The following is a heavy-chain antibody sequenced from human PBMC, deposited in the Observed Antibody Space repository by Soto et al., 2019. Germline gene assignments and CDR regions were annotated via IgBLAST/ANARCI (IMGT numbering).Heavy chain of an antibody. Sequence: GSLRLSCAASGFTFSSYWMSWVRQAPGKGLEWVANIKQDGSEKYYVDSVKGRFTISRDNAKSSLYLQMNSLRAEDTAVYYCARDGGGGWGRDAFDIWGQGTMVTVSS. J-gene: IGHJ3*02. CDR2: IKQDGSEK. CDR3: ARDGGGGWGRDAFDI. V-gene: IGHV3-7*03. D-gene: IGHD3-16*01. CDR1: GFTFSSYW.